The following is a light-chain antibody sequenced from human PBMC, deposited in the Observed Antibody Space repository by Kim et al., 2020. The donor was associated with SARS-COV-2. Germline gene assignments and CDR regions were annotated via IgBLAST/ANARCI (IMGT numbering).Light chain of an antibody. V-gene: IGLV6-57*03. CDR1: CGRIASNF. CDR3: QSGRL. Sequence: ESPGKTVTISCTRSCGRIASNFVQWYQQRPGSAPTSVIYEDNQRPSWVPDRFSGSIDVSSNSASLTISGLKTEDEADYYCQSGRLFGGGTQLIVL. J-gene: IGLJ2*01. CDR2: EDN.